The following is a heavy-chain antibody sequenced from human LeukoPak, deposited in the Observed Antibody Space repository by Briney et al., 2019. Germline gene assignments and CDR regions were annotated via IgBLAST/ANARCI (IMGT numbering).Heavy chain of an antibody. V-gene: IGHV4-38-2*02. D-gene: IGHD3-3*01. J-gene: IGHJ4*02. Sequence: SETLSLTCTVSGYSISSGYYWGWIRQPPGKGLEWIGSIYHSGSPYYSPSLKSHVTISVDTSKNQSALKLSSVTAADTAVYYCARGYYDFWSGYLYYFDSWGQGTLVTVSS. CDR1: GYSISSGYY. CDR2: IYHSGSP. CDR3: ARGYYDFWSGYLYYFDS.